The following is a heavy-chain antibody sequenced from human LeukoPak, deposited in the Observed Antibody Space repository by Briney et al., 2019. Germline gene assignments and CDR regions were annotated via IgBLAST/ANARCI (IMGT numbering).Heavy chain of an antibody. CDR3: ARELDNWNDPLDYYGMDV. Sequence: GASVKVSCKASGYTFTSHGISWVRQAPGQGLEWMGWISAYNGNTNYAQKLQGRVTMTTDTSTSTAYMELRSLRSDDTAVYYCARELDNWNDPLDYYGMDVWGQGTTVTVSS. J-gene: IGHJ6*02. CDR2: ISAYNGNT. CDR1: GYTFTSHG. D-gene: IGHD1-1*01. V-gene: IGHV1-18*01.